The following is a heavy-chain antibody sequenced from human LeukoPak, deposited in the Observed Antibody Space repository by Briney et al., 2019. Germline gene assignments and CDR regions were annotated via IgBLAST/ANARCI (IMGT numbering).Heavy chain of an antibody. D-gene: IGHD2/OR15-2a*01. CDR2: IYTSGST. J-gene: IGHJ6*03. Sequence: SETLSLTCTVSGGSISSGSYYWSWIRQPAGKGLEWIGRIYTSGSTNYNPSLKSRVTISVDTSKNQFSLKLSSVTAADTAVYYCARANISPRVPWYYHYVDVWGKGTTVTVSS. V-gene: IGHV4-61*02. CDR3: ARANISPRVPWYYHYVDV. CDR1: GGSISSGSYY.